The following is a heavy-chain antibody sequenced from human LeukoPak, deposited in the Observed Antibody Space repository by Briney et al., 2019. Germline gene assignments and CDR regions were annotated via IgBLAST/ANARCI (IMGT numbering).Heavy chain of an antibody. V-gene: IGHV3-23*01. D-gene: IGHD3-22*01. CDR1: GFTFSSYA. CDR3: QTYYYDSRGLRPYNWFDP. Sequence: QTGGSLRLSCAASGFTFSSYAMSWVRQAPGKGLEWVSAISGSGGSTYYADSVKGRFTISRDNSKNTLYLQMNSLRAEDTAVYYCQTYYYDSRGLRPYNWFDPWGQGTLVTVSS. J-gene: IGHJ5*02. CDR2: ISGSGGST.